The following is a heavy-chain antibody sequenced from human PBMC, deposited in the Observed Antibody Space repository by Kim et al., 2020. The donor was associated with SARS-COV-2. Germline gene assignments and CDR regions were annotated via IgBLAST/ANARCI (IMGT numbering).Heavy chain of an antibody. Sequence: SETLSLTCTVSGGSISSGGYYWSWIRQHPGKGLEWIGYIYYSGSTYYNPSLKSRVTISVDTSKNQFSLKLSSVTAADTAVYYCASIYGDYRKNAFDIWGQGTMVTVSS. CDR3: ASIYGDYRKNAFDI. J-gene: IGHJ3*02. CDR1: GGSISSGGYY. D-gene: IGHD4-17*01. V-gene: IGHV4-31*03. CDR2: IYYSGST.